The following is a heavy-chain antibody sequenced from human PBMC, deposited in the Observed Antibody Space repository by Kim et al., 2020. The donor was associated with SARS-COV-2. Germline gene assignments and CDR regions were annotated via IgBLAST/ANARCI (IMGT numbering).Heavy chain of an antibody. V-gene: IGHV3-21*01. CDR3: SRDRLSAIEGCLSFYYM. J-gene: IGHJ6*03. D-gene: IGHD5-12*01. CDR2: ISSDSTSI. CDR1: GFFFGYYT. Sequence: GGSLRLSCSGSGFFFGYYTMNWVRQAPGKGLEWVSSISSDSTSIKYADSVQGRFTISRDNSKNSLDLQMTSLIVEDTAVYYCSRDRLSAIEGCLSFYYM.